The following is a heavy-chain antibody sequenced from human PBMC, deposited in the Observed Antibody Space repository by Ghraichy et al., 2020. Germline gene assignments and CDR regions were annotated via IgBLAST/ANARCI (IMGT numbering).Heavy chain of an antibody. Sequence: SQTLSLTCFVSGVSVSSDSYSWSWIRQPPGKGLEWIGYVSYSGNTNYNPSLRSRVTISLDASKNQFSLKLTSVTAADTAVYYCGRPLLHLPVRGAIDWGGQGMLVTVSS. V-gene: IGHV4-61*01. CDR3: GRPLLHLPVRGAIDW. CDR1: GVSVSSDSYS. J-gene: IGHJ4*02. CDR2: VSYSGNT. D-gene: IGHD3-22*01.